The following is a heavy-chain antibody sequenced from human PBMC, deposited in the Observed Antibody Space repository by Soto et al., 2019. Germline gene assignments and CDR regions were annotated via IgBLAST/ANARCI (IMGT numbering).Heavy chain of an antibody. CDR3: ARGPLYSSSWPYWFDP. D-gene: IGHD6-13*01. J-gene: IGHJ5*02. Sequence: GSLRLSCAASGFTVSNNYMTWVRQAPGKGLEWVSVIYSGGSTYYADSVKGRFTISRDNSKNTLYLQMNSLRAEDTAVYYCARGPLYSSSWPYWFDPWGQGTPVTVSS. CDR2: IYSGGST. CDR1: GFTVSNNY. V-gene: IGHV3-53*01.